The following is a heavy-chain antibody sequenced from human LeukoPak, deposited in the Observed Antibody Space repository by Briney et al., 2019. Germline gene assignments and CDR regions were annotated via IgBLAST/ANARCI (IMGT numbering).Heavy chain of an antibody. D-gene: IGHD2-2*01. CDR1: GGSISSXY. CDR2: IYTSGST. J-gene: IGHJ3*02. V-gene: IGHV4-4*07. CDR3: ARGEYYAFDAFDI. Sequence: XETXXXXXXVSGGSISSXYXXXIRXPAGKGLXWIGRIYTSGSTNYNPSLKSRVTMSVDTSKNQFSLKLSSVTAADTAVYYCARGEYYAFDAFDIWGQGTMVTVSS.